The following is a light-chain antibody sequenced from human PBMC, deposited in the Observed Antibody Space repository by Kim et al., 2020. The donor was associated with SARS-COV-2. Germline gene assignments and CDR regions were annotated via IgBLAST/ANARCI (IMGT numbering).Light chain of an antibody. CDR2: AAS. V-gene: IGKV3-20*01. Sequence: EIVLTQSPGTLSLSPGEGATLSCRASQTFSSNYLAWYQQTPGQAPRLLIYAASNRATGIPDRFSGSGSGTDFTLTISRLEPEDSAVYYCQQYGSSPNTFGQGTKLEI. CDR1: QTFSSNY. J-gene: IGKJ2*01. CDR3: QQYGSSPNT.